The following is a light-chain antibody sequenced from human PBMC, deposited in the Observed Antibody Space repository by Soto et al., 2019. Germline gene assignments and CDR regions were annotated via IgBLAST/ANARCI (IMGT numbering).Light chain of an antibody. J-gene: IGKJ1*01. V-gene: IGKV1-8*01. CDR1: QGISSY. CDR2: AAS. Sequence: AIRMTQSPSSFSASTGDRVTITCRASQGISSYLAWYQQKPGKAPKLLIYAASTLQSGVPSRFSGSGSGTDFTLPISCLQSEDFATYYCQQYYSYPRTFGQGTKVEI. CDR3: QQYYSYPRT.